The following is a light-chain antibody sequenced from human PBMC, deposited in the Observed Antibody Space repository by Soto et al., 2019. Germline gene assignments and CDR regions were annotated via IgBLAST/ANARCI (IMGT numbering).Light chain of an antibody. J-gene: IGLJ2*01. CDR3: SSYTSSSTYVV. CDR1: SSDVGGYNY. Sequence: QSALTQPASVSGSPGQSITISCTGTSSDVGGYNYVSWYQQHPGKAPKLMLYDVSNRPSGVSNRFSGSKSGNTASLTISGLQAEDEAEYYCSSYTSSSTYVVFGGGTKLTVL. V-gene: IGLV2-14*01. CDR2: DVS.